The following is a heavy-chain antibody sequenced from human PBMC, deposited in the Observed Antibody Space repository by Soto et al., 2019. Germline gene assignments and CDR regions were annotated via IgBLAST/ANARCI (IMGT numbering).Heavy chain of an antibody. D-gene: IGHD3-3*01. CDR3: ARVLTIFGVVPDY. CDR1: GFTFSSYE. Sequence: EVQLVESGGGLVQPGGSLRLSCAASGFTFSSYEMNWVRQAPGKGLEWVSYISSSGSTIYYPDSVKGRFTISRDNAKNSLYLQMNSLRAEDTAVYYCARVLTIFGVVPDYWGQGTLVTVSS. CDR2: ISSSGSTI. J-gene: IGHJ4*02. V-gene: IGHV3-48*03.